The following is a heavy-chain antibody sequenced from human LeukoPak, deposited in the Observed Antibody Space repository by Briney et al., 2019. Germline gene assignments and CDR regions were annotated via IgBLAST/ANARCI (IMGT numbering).Heavy chain of an antibody. Sequence: GGSLRLSCAASGSTFSSYAMTWVRQAPGKGLEWVSVINVGGDSSQYADSVKGRFTISRDNSKNTSYLQMNSLRGEDTAIYYCTKGESGSYYVYWGQGTLVTVSS. CDR2: INVGGDSS. D-gene: IGHD1-26*01. J-gene: IGHJ4*02. V-gene: IGHV3-23*01. CDR3: TKGESGSYYVY. CDR1: GSTFSSYA.